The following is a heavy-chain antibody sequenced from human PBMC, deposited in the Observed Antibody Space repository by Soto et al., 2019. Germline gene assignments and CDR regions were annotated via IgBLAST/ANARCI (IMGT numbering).Heavy chain of an antibody. V-gene: IGHV4-38-2*01. D-gene: IGHD1-26*01. CDR2: INHSGST. CDR3: ARLVGGTTIDY. Sequence: SETLSLTCAVSGYSISGGYYWGWIRQPPGKGLEWIGSINHSGSTYYNPSLKSRVTISVDTSKNQFSLKLSSVTAADTAVYYCARLVGGTTIDYWGQGTLVTVSS. CDR1: GYSISGGYY. J-gene: IGHJ4*02.